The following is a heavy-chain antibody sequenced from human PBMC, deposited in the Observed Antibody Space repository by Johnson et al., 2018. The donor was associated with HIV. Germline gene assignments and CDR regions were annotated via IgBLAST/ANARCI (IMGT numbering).Heavy chain of an antibody. CDR3: ARGEDGVDAFDI. V-gene: IGHV3-30*04. Sequence: QVQLVESGGGVVHPGRSLRLSGAASGFPFSRYAMHWVRHSSGTGLAWVAVISYDCSNPYYSASVKGRFTISRDNSENTLYLQMNSLRAEDTAVYYCARGEDGVDAFDIWGQGTVVTVSS. CDR1: GFPFSRYA. J-gene: IGHJ3*02. D-gene: IGHD4-17*01. CDR2: ISYDCSNP.